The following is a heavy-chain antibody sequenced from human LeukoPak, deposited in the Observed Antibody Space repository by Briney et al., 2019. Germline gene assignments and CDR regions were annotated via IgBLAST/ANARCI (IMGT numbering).Heavy chain of an antibody. D-gene: IGHD7-27*01. CDR1: GYTFTSYG. CDR2: ISAYNGNT. Sequence: ASVKVSCKASGYTFTSYGISWVRQAPGQGLEWMGWISAYNGNTNYAQKLQGRVTMTTDTSTSTAYMELRSLRSDDTAMYYCARDPTGDMPAFDIWGQGTVVAVSS. J-gene: IGHJ3*02. V-gene: IGHV1-18*01. CDR3: ARDPTGDMPAFDI.